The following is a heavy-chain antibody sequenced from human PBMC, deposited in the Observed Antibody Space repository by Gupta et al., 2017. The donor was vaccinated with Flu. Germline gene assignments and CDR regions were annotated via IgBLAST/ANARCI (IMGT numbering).Heavy chain of an antibody. Sequence: EVQLVESGGGLVKPGGSRKLSCAASGLTSKNAWMSWVRQAPGKGLEWVGRIKSKTDNETTDYTAPVKGRFTISRDDSKNTLILQMNSLQTSDTAVYYCSTGMYWGQGTLVTVSS. J-gene: IGHJ4*02. CDR2: IKSKTDNETT. CDR3: STGMY. V-gene: IGHV3-15*01. CDR1: GLTSKNAW.